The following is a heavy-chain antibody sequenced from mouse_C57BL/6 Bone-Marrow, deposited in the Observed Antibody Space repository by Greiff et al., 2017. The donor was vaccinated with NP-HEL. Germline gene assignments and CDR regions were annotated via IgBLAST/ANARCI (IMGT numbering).Heavy chain of an antibody. V-gene: IGHV1-72*01. D-gene: IGHD2-2*01. J-gene: IGHJ4*01. CDR3: ARLWLRRNYDAMDY. CDR1: GYTFTSYW. CDR2: IDPNSGCT. Sequence: VQLQQPGAELVKPGASVKLSCKASGYTFTSYWMHWVKQRPGRGLEWIGRIDPNSGCTKYNEKFKSKATLTVDKPSSTAYMQLSSLTSEDSAVYYCARLWLRRNYDAMDYWGQGTSVTVSS.